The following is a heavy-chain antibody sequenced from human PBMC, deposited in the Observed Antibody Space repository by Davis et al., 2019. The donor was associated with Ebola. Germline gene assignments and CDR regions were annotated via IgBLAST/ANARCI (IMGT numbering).Heavy chain of an antibody. CDR3: AREARLVHPFDY. J-gene: IGHJ4*02. CDR1: GYTFTSYA. Sequence: AASVKVSCKASGYTFTSYATHWVRQAPGQRLEWMGWINAGNGNTKYSQKFQGRVTITRDTSASTAYMELSSLRSEDTAVYYCAREARLVHPFDYWGQGTLVTVSS. CDR2: INAGNGNT. D-gene: IGHD6-19*01. V-gene: IGHV1-3*01.